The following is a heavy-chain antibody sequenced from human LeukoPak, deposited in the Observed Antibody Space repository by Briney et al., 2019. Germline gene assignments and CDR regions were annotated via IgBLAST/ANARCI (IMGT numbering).Heavy chain of an antibody. Sequence: GESLKIFCQGSGYSFTSYWIGWVRQMPGKGLEWMGIIYPGDSDTRYSPSFQGQVTISADKSISTAYLQWSSLKASDTAMYYCASQPSDCSGGSCYSGSFDPWGQGTLVTVSS. D-gene: IGHD2-15*01. CDR1: GYSFTSYW. J-gene: IGHJ5*02. V-gene: IGHV5-51*01. CDR2: IYPGDSDT. CDR3: ASQPSDCSGGSCYSGSFDP.